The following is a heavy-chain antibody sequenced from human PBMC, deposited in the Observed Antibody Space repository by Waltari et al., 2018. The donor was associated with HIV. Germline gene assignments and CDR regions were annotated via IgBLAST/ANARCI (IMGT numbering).Heavy chain of an antibody. CDR3: ARDKAITMIVGYYFDY. V-gene: IGHV3-21*01. CDR2: ISSSSSYI. CDR1: GFTFSRYS. D-gene: IGHD3-22*01. Sequence: EVQLVESGGGLVKPGGSLRLSCAASGFTFSRYSMNWGRQAPGKGLEWVASISSSSSYIYYADSVKGRFTISRDNAKNSLYLQMNSLRAEDTAVYYCARDKAITMIVGYYFDYWGQGTLVTVSS. J-gene: IGHJ4*02.